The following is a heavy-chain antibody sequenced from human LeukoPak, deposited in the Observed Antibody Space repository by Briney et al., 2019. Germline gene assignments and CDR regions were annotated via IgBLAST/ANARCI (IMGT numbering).Heavy chain of an antibody. CDR3: AKDQYFVTGYYSHMDV. CDR2: ISGSAVTK. J-gene: IGHJ6*03. V-gene: IGHV3-23*01. Sequence: GGSLRLSCAASGFTFSHYAMTWVRQSPGKGLEWVSAISGSAVTKHYADSVRGRFTISRDNSKNTLYLQMNSLRAEDTAVYYCAKDQYFVTGYYSHMDVWGKGTTVTISS. D-gene: IGHD2-21*02. CDR1: GFTFSHYA.